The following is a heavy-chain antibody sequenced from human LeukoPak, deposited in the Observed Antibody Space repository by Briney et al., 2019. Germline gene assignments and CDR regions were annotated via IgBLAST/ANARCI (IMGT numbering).Heavy chain of an antibody. CDR2: INPNSGGT. J-gene: IGHJ6*02. Sequence: ASVKVSSKASRYTFTGYYMHCVRQAPGQGLEWMGWINPNSGGTNYAQKFQGWVTMTRDTSISTAYMELSRLRSDDTAVYYCARTTAEGYHDMDVWGQGTTVTVSS. D-gene: IGHD4-11*01. CDR3: ARTTAEGYHDMDV. V-gene: IGHV1-2*04. CDR1: RYTFTGYY.